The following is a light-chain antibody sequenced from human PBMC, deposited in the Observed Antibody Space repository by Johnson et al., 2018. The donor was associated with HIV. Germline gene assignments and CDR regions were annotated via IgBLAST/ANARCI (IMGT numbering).Light chain of an antibody. CDR1: SSDMGNYA. CDR3: GTWDSSLSAEV. J-gene: IGLJ1*01. CDR2: ENN. Sequence: QSVLTQPPSVSAAPGQEVTISCSGSSSDMGNYAVSWYQQLPGTAPKLLIFENNKRPSGIPDRFSGSKSGTSATLGITGLQTGDEADYYCGTWDSSLSAEVFGTGTKVTVL. V-gene: IGLV1-51*02.